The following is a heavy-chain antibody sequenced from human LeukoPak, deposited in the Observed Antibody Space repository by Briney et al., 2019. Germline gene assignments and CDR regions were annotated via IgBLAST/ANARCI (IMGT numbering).Heavy chain of an antibody. J-gene: IGHJ6*03. CDR3: ARVREGRGYYYYYYMDV. Sequence: GASVKVSCKASGYTFTSYGISWVRQAPGQGLEWMGWISAYNGNTNYAQKLQGRVTMTTDTSTSTAYMELRSLRSDDTAVYYCARVREGRGYYYYYYMDVWGKGTTVTVSS. CDR1: GYTFTSYG. CDR2: ISAYNGNT. V-gene: IGHV1-18*01.